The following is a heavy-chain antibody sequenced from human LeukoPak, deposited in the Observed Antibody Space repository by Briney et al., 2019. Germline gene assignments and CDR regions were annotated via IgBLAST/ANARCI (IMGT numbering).Heavy chain of an antibody. CDR2: IYCKDGAT. V-gene: IGHV1-2*02. D-gene: IGHD5/OR15-5a*01. CDR1: GYTFSDYY. J-gene: IGHJ4*02. CDR3: ARDGVSVMPEFDF. Sequence: ASVEVSCKASGYTFSDYYIYWVRQAPGQGLEWMGWIYCKDGATKYAEKFEGRVTMTRDTSIDTVYMELSGLTSDDTAVFYCARDGVSVMPEFDFWGQGTLVTVSS.